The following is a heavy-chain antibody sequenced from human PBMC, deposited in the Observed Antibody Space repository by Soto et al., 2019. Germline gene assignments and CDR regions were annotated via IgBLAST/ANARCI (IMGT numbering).Heavy chain of an antibody. D-gene: IGHD6-19*01. CDR2: ISYDGSNK. V-gene: IGHV3-30-3*01. Sequence: GGSLRLSCAASGFTFSSYAMHWVRQAPGKGLEWVAVISYDGSNKYYADSVKGRFTISRDNSKNTLYLQMNSLRAEDTAVYYCARDDKAVAPFDYWGQGTLVTVSS. CDR1: GFTFSSYA. CDR3: ARDDKAVAPFDY. J-gene: IGHJ4*02.